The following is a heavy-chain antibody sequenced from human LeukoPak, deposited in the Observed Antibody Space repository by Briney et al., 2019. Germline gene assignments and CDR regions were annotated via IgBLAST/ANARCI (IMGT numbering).Heavy chain of an antibody. CDR3: ARGGGYTYGPGNFEY. V-gene: IGHV4-34*01. J-gene: IGHJ4*02. CDR1: GGSFSGYY. D-gene: IGHD5-18*01. CDR2: IFYSGST. Sequence: PSETLSLTCAVYGGSFSGYYWGWIRQPPGKGLEWSENIFYSGSTYYSPSLRSRVTMSVDTSKNQFSLKLSSVTAADTAVYYCARGGGYTYGPGNFEYWGQGTLVTVSS.